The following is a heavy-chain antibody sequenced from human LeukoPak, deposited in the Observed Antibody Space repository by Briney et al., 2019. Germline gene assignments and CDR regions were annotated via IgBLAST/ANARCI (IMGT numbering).Heavy chain of an antibody. CDR2: INHSGST. J-gene: IGHJ4*02. D-gene: IGHD3-22*01. V-gene: IGHV4-34*01. CDR3: AKALDSSGYYPLAFDY. Sequence: SETLSLTCAVYGGSFSGYYWSWIRQPPGKGLEWIGEINHSGSTNHNPSLKSRVTISVDTSKNQFSLKLSSVTAADTAVYYCAKALDSSGYYPLAFDYWGQGTLVTVSS. CDR1: GGSFSGYY.